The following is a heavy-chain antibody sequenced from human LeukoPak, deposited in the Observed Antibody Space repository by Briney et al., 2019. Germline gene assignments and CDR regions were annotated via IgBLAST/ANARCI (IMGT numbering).Heavy chain of an antibody. D-gene: IGHD6-13*01. Sequence: SETLYLTCTVSGGSISSYYWSWIRQPPGKGLEWIGYIYYSGSTNYNPSLKSRVTTSVDTSKNQFSLKLSSVTAADTAVYYCARAGAAAAPYYNSYYMDVWGKGTTVTVSS. CDR2: IYYSGST. V-gene: IGHV4-59*01. CDR3: ARAGAAAAPYYNSYYMDV. CDR1: GGSISSYY. J-gene: IGHJ6*03.